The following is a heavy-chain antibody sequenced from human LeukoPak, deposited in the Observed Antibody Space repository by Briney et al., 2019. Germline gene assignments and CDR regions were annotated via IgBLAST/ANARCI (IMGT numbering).Heavy chain of an antibody. D-gene: IGHD3-10*01. CDR3: ARDHYYGSGTLYGMDV. V-gene: IGHV1-3*01. CDR2: INAGNGNT. CDR1: GYTFTSYA. Sequence: ASVKVSCKASGYTFTSYAMHWVRQAPGQRLEWMGWINAGNGNTKYPQKFQGRVTITRDTSASTAYMELSSLRSEDTAVYYCARDHYYGSGTLYGMDVWGKGTTVTVSS. J-gene: IGHJ6*04.